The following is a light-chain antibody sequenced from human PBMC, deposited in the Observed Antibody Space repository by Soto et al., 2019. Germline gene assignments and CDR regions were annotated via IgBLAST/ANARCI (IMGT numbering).Light chain of an antibody. V-gene: IGKV3-11*01. Sequence: EIALTQSPATLSLSPGERATLSCRASQSVSSYLAWYQQKPGQAPRLLLYDASNRATGIPARFSGSGSGTDFTLTISSLEPEDFAVYYCQQRVNWPLTFGGGTKVEIK. J-gene: IGKJ4*01. CDR3: QQRVNWPLT. CDR1: QSVSSY. CDR2: DAS.